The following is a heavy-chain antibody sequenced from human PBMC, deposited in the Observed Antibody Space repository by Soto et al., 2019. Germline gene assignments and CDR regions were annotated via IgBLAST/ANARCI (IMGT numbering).Heavy chain of an antibody. CDR1: GYTFTSYG. CDR2: ISAYNGNT. CDR3: ARDRNLRDSSGYDY. J-gene: IGHJ4*02. D-gene: IGHD3-22*01. Sequence: ASVKVSCKASGYTFTSYGISWVRQAAGQGLEWMGWISAYNGNTNYAQKLQGRVTMTTDTSTSTAYMELRSLRSDDTAVYYCARDRNLRDSSGYDYWGQGTLVTVS. V-gene: IGHV1-18*01.